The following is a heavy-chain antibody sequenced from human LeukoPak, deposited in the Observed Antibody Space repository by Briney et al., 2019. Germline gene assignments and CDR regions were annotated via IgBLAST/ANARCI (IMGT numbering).Heavy chain of an antibody. D-gene: IGHD3-22*01. J-gene: IGHJ4*02. CDR1: GFTFSSYW. V-gene: IGHV3-48*01. Sequence: GGSLRLSCAASGFTFSSYWMSWVRQAPGKGLEWVSYISSSSTTIHYADSVKGRFTISRDNAKNSVYLQMNSLRAEDTAVYYCARDRRKYNYDGSGYPPYWGQGTLVTVSS. CDR3: ARDRRKYNYDGSGYPPY. CDR2: ISSSSTTI.